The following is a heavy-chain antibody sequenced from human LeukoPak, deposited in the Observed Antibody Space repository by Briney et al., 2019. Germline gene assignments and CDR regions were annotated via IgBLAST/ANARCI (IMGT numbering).Heavy chain of an antibody. CDR1: GFTLSGDY. Sequence: GGSLRLSCAASGFTLSGDYMSWVRQAPGKGLEWVSVIFGAGTTYYADSVKGRFTISRDNSKNTLYLQMNSRRAEDTAVYYCARAIQFGGYFDYWGQGTLVTVST. CDR3: ARAIQFGGYFDY. J-gene: IGHJ4*02. D-gene: IGHD2-15*01. V-gene: IGHV3-53*01. CDR2: IFGAGTT.